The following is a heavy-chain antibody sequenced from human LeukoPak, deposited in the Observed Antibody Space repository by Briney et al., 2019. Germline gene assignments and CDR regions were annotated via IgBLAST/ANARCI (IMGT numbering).Heavy chain of an antibody. CDR2: INGDGSRR. V-gene: IGHV3-7*01. CDR3: ARDPEYGALDI. J-gene: IGHJ3*02. Sequence: PGGSLRPSCAASGFTFSTSYMTWVRQPPGRGLEWVASINGDGSRRSSVGSMKGRFTISRDNADNSLYLQMNSLRVEDTAVYYCARDPEYGALDIWGQGTTVTVSS. CDR1: GFTFSTSY. D-gene: IGHD4-17*01.